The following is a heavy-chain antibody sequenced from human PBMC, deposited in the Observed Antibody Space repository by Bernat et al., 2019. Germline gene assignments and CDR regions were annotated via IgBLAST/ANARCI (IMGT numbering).Heavy chain of an antibody. D-gene: IGHD6-19*01. CDR1: RFTVSSNY. CDR3: ARGQRWSTGWYYFDY. CDR2: IYSGGST. Sequence: EVQLVESGGGLIQPGGSLRLSCAASRFTVSSNYMNWVRQAPGKGLEWVSVIYSGGSTYYADSVKGRFTISRDNSKNTLYLQMNSLRAEDTAVYYCARGQRWSTGWYYFDYWGQGTLVTVSS. V-gene: IGHV3-53*01. J-gene: IGHJ4*02.